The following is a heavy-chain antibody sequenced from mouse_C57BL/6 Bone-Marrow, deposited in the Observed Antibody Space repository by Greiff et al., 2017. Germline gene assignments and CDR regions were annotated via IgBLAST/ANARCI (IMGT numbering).Heavy chain of an antibody. V-gene: IGHV1-81*01. CDR3: ARPDYYGSSYDYFDY. J-gene: IGHJ2*01. CDR2: IYPRSGNT. Sequence: QVQLQQSGAELARPGASVKLSCKASGYAFTSYGISWVKQRTGQGLEWIGEIYPRSGNTYYNEKFKGKATLTADKSSSTAYMELRSLTSEDSAVYFCARPDYYGSSYDYFDYWGQGTTLTVSS. CDR1: GYAFTSYG. D-gene: IGHD1-1*01.